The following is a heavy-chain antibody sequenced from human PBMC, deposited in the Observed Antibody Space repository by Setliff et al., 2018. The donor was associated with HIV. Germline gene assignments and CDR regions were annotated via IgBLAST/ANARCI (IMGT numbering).Heavy chain of an antibody. CDR2: IKQDGSEI. D-gene: IGHD3-16*01. CDR1: GFTFSNYW. V-gene: IGHV3-7*03. CDR3: ANLWELGA. Sequence: GGSLRLSCAASGFTFSNYWMDWVSQAPGKGLEWVATIKQDGSEIYYMDSVKGRFTISRDNARTSLYLEMSSLRDEDTAVYLCANLWELGAWGQGTLVTVSS. J-gene: IGHJ5*02.